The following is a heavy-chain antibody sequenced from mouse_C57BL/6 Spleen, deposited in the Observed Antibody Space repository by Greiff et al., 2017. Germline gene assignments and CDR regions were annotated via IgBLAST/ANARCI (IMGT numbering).Heavy chain of an antibody. J-gene: IGHJ4*01. CDR2: INPSNGGT. Sequence: QVQLQQPGTELVKPGASVKLSCKASGYTFTSYWMHWVKQRPGQGLEWIGNINPSNGGTNYNEKFKSKATLTVDKSSSTAYMQLSSLTSEDSAVYYCARVGSYGPRERYYARDYWGQGTSVTVSS. CDR3: ARVGSYGPRERYYARDY. V-gene: IGHV1-53*01. CDR1: GYTFTSYW. D-gene: IGHD1-1*01.